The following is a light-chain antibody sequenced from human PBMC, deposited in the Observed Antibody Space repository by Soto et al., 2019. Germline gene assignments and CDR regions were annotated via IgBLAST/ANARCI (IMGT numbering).Light chain of an antibody. V-gene: IGKV1-39*01. CDR3: QQGHSVPWT. CDR1: QSISNY. J-gene: IGKJ1*01. Sequence: DIQLTQSPSFLSASVGDRVTITCRASQSISNYVNWYQQKVGKSPKLLISAATTLQGGVSARVSGSGAGTDFTLIISAQELEDLATYCCQQGHSVPWTFGQGTTVDIK. CDR2: AAT.